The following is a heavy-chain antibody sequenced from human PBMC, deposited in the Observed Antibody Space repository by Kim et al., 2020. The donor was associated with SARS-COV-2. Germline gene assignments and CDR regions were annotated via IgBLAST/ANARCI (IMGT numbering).Heavy chain of an antibody. V-gene: IGHV3-21*01. J-gene: IGHJ4*02. D-gene: IGHD6-13*01. CDR1: GFTFSSYS. CDR2: ISSSSSYI. CDR3: ARDRLPEAAGN. Sequence: GGSLRLSCAASGFTFSSYSMNWVRQAPGKGLEWVSSISSSSSYIYYADSVKGRFTISRDNAKNSLYLQMNSLRAEDTAVYYCARDRLPEAAGNWGQGTLVTVSS.